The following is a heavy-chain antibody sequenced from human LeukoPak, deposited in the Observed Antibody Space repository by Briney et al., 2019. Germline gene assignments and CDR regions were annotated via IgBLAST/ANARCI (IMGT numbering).Heavy chain of an antibody. Sequence: SETLSLTCTVSGGSISGHFWSWIRQPPGKGLDWIGSIYSSGTTNYNPSLKSRVTMSVDTSKNQLSLQLTSVTAADTAVYYCTKATQWLAFDYWGRGTQVTVSS. J-gene: IGHJ4*02. CDR2: IYSSGTT. CDR1: GGSISGHF. V-gene: IGHV4-4*07. D-gene: IGHD6-19*01. CDR3: TKATQWLAFDY.